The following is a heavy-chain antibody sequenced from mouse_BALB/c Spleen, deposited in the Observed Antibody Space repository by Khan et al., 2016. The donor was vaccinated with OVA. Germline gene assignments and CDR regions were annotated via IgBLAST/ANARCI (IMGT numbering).Heavy chain of an antibody. CDR1: GYTFTSYY. V-gene: IGHV1S81*02. D-gene: IGHD1-1*01. CDR3: TRGGDGSPFAY. J-gene: IGHJ3*01. CDR2: INPSNGGT. Sequence: VQLVESGAELVKPGASVKLSCKASGYTFTSYYMYWVKQRPGQGLEWIGEINPSNGGTNVNEKFKSKATLTVDKSSSTAYMEVSSLTSEDSAVYYSTRGGDGSPFAYWGQGTLVTVSA.